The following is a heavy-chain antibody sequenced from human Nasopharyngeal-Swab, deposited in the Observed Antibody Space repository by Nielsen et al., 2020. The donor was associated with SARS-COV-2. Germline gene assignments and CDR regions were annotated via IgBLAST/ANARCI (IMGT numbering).Heavy chain of an antibody. CDR1: GGTFSSYA. J-gene: IGHJ4*02. V-gene: IGHV1-69*13. CDR3: ARSGYSNSDIDY. Sequence: SVKVSCKASGGTFSSYAISWVRQAPGQGLEWMGGIIPIFGTAYYAQKFQDRVTITADESTSTAYMELSSLRSEDTAVYYCARSGYSNSDIDYWGQGTLVTVSS. D-gene: IGHD6-6*01. CDR2: IIPIFGTA.